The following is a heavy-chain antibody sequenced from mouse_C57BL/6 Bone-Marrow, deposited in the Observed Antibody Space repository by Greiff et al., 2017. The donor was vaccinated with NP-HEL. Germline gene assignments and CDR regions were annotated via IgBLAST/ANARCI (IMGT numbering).Heavy chain of an antibody. V-gene: IGHV1-55*01. CDR3: AREGITTVVAPDY. D-gene: IGHD1-1*01. CDR1: GYTFTSYW. Sequence: VQLQQPGAELVKPGASVKMSCKASGYTFTSYWITWVKQRPGQGLEWIRDLYPGSGSTNYNEKFKSKATLTVDTSSSTAYMQLSGLTSEDSAVYYCAREGITTVVAPDYWGKGTTLTVSS. CDR2: LYPGSGST. J-gene: IGHJ2*01.